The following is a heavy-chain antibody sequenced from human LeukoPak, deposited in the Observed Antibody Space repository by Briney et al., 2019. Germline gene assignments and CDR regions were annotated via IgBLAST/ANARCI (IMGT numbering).Heavy chain of an antibody. J-gene: IGHJ4*02. Sequence: KAGGSLRLSCAASGFTFSNDWMSWVRQAPGKGLEWVGRIKSKTDGGTTDYAAPVKGRFTISRDDSKNTLYLQMNSLKTEDTAVYYCTTLRSSSWSDYWGQGTLVTVSS. CDR1: GFTFSNDW. CDR2: IKSKTDGGTT. V-gene: IGHV3-15*01. CDR3: TTLRSSSWSDY. D-gene: IGHD6-13*01.